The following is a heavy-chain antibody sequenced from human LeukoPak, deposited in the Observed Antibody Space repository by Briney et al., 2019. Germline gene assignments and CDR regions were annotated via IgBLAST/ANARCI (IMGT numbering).Heavy chain of an antibody. V-gene: IGHV1-18*01. CDR1: GYTFTSYG. CDR2: ISAYNGNT. CDR3: ARDDYGDYNWFDP. D-gene: IGHD4-17*01. Sequence: ASVKVSCKASGYTFTSYGISWVRQAPGQGLEWMGWISAYNGNTNYAQKLQGRVTMTTDTSTSTAHMELRSLRSDDTAVYYCARDDYGDYNWFDPWGQGTLVTVSS. J-gene: IGHJ5*02.